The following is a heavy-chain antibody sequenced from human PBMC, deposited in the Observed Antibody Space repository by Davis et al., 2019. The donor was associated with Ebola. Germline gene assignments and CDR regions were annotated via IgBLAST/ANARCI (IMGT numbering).Heavy chain of an antibody. CDR3: ARQESGYSYGLGGMDV. CDR1: GYSFTSYW. CDR2: IYPGDSDT. V-gene: IGHV5-51*01. D-gene: IGHD5-18*01. J-gene: IGHJ6*02. Sequence: GESLKISCKGSGYSFTSYWIGWVRQMPGKGLEWMGIIYPGDSDTRYSPSFQGQVTISADKSISTAYLQWSSLKASDTAMYYCARQESGYSYGLGGMDVWGQGTTVTVSS.